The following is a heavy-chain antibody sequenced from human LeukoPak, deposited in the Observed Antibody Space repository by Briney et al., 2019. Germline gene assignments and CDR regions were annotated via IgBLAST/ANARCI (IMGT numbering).Heavy chain of an antibody. CDR1: GYTFTSYG. D-gene: IGHD3-22*01. Sequence: ASVKVSCKASGYTFTSYGISWVRQAPGQGLEWMGWISAYNGNTNYAQKLQGRVTMTTDTSTSTAYMELRSLRSDDTAVYYCARGLNYYDSSGPTDYWGQGTLVTASS. CDR2: ISAYNGNT. V-gene: IGHV1-18*01. CDR3: ARGLNYYDSSGPTDY. J-gene: IGHJ4*02.